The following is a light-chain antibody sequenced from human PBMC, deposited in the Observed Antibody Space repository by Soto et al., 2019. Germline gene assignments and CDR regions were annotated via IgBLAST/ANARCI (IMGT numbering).Light chain of an antibody. CDR2: GAS. V-gene: IGKV3-20*01. Sequence: EMVLTQSPGTLSLSPGERATLSCRASQSVSSIYLAWYQQKPGQAPRLLIYGASGRATGIPDRFSGSGSGTDFTLTISRLEPEDFAVYYCQQYGSSRWTFGQGTKVDIK. CDR3: QQYGSSRWT. CDR1: QSVSSIY. J-gene: IGKJ1*01.